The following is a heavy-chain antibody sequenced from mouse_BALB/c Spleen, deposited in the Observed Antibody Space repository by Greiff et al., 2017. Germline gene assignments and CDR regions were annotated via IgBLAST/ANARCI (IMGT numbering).Heavy chain of an antibody. J-gene: IGHJ2*01. CDR2: IWSGGST. Sequence: VQLQQSGPGLVQPSQSLSITCPVSGFSLTSYGVHWVRQSPGKGLEWLGVIWSGGSTDYNAAFISRLSISKDNSKSQVFFKMNSLQANDTAIYYCARNDYGAFDYWGQGTTLTVSS. CDR3: ARNDYGAFDY. D-gene: IGHD1-1*01. CDR1: GFSLTSYG. V-gene: IGHV2-2*02.